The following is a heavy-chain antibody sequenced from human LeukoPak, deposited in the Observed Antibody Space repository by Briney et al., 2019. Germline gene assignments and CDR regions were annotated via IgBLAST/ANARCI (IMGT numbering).Heavy chain of an antibody. CDR2: INHSGST. V-gene: IGHV4-34*01. Sequence: SETLSLTCAVYGGSFSGYYWSRIRQPPGKGLEWIGEINHSGSTNYNPSLKSRVTISVDTSKNQFSLKLSSVTAADTAVYYCARDPWFGELSSNWFDPWGQGTLVTVSS. D-gene: IGHD3-10*01. CDR3: ARDPWFGELSSNWFDP. J-gene: IGHJ5*02. CDR1: GGSFSGYY.